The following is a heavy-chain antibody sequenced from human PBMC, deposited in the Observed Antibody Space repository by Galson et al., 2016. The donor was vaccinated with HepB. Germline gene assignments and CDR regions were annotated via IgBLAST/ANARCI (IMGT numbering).Heavy chain of an antibody. CDR1: GSSISRGDYY. J-gene: IGHJ4*02. V-gene: IGHV4-30-4*01. D-gene: IGHD3-10*01. Sequence: TLSLTCTVSGSSISRGDYYWSWIRHPPGKGLEWVGCIYYSGSTYYSPSLKSRVTMPVDTSKNQFSLKLTSVTAADTAVYYCAGGYFGSGTYYPPGEWGQGTLVTVSS. CDR3: AGGYFGSGTYYPPGE. CDR2: IYYSGST.